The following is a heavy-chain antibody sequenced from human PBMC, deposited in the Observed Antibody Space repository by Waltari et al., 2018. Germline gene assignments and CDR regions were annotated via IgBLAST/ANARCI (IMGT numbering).Heavy chain of an antibody. D-gene: IGHD3-10*01. V-gene: IGHV4-30-2*01. CDR3: ARGQIGMGVLNWFDP. CDR1: GGSISSGGYS. J-gene: IGHJ5*02. Sequence: QLQLQESGSGLVKPSQTLSLTCAVSGGSISSGGYSWSWIRQPPGKGLEWIWYIYQSRHTYYNPSLKSRITISGDRSKNQFSLKLSSVTAADTAVYYCARGQIGMGVLNWFDPWGQGTLVTVSS. CDR2: IYQSRHT.